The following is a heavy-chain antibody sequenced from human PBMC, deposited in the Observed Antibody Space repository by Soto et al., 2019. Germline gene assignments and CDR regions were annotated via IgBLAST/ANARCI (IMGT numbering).Heavy chain of an antibody. V-gene: IGHV4-31*03. J-gene: IGHJ5*02. D-gene: IGHD2-2*01. CDR2: IYHSGTT. CDR3: WRVRGNQLLGWFDP. CDR1: GGSISSGGYY. Sequence: QVQLQESGPGLVKPSQTLSLTCTVSGGSISSGGYYWSWIRQHPGKGLEWIGYIYHSGTTYYNPSLKRRVTISVDTSKNQFSLKLTSLTAADTAGYYCWRVRGNQLLGWFDPWGQGTLVTVSS.